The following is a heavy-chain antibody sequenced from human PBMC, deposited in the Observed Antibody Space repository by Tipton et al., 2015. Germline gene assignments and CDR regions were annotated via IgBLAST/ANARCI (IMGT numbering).Heavy chain of an antibody. CDR3: ARHDYGDYNFYFYGMDV. CDR2: IYPGDSHT. D-gene: IGHD4-17*01. J-gene: IGHJ6*02. CDR1: GYSFSNYW. V-gene: IGHV5-51*01. Sequence: VQLVQSGAEVKKPGESLKISCKGSGYSFSNYWIGWVRQMPGKGLEWMGIIYPGDSHTRYNPSFQGQVTISADKSISTAYLHWSSLKASDTGMYYCARHDYGDYNFYFYGMDVWGQGTTVTVSS.